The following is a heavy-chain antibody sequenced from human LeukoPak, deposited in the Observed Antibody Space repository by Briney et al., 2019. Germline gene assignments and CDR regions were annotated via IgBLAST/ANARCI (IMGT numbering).Heavy chain of an antibody. V-gene: IGHV4-4*07. Sequence: PSETLSLTCTVSGGSISSYYWSWIRQPAGKGLEWIGRIYSTGSTNYNPPLKSRVTMSVDTSKNQFSLRLRSVTAADTAVYYRARQIASAGTAGFDFWGQGALVTVSS. D-gene: IGHD6-13*01. CDR3: ARQIASAGTAGFDF. J-gene: IGHJ4*02. CDR1: GGSISSYY. CDR2: IYSTGST.